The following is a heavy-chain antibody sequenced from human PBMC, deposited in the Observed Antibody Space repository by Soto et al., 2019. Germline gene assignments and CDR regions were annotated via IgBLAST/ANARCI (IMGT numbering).Heavy chain of an antibody. CDR3: ARGSLYCSSTSCSYGMDV. D-gene: IGHD2-15*01. CDR2: IWLDGSNE. Sequence: QPGGSLRLSCAASGFTFSDYGMHWVRQAPGGGLQWVAVIWLDGSNEHYADSVKGRFTISRDNSKNTLYLQMYSLRAGDTAVYYCARGSLYCSSTSCSYGMDVWGQGTTVTVSS. J-gene: IGHJ6*02. CDR1: GFTFSDYG. V-gene: IGHV3-33*01.